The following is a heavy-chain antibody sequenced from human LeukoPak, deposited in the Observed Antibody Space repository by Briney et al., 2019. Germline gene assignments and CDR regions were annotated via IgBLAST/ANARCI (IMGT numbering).Heavy chain of an antibody. J-gene: IGHJ4*02. D-gene: IGHD6-13*01. CDR2: ISSSSSYI. Sequence: PGGSLRLSCAASGFTFSSYSMNWVRQAPGRGLEWVSSISSSSSYIYYADSVKGRFTISRDNAKNSLYLQMNSLRAEDTAVYYCARGEGYSSFYDYWGQGTLVTVSS. CDR1: GFTFSSYS. CDR3: ARGEGYSSFYDY. V-gene: IGHV3-21*01.